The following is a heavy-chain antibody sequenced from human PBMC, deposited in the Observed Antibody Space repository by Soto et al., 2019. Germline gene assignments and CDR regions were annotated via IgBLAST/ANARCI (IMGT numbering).Heavy chain of an antibody. CDR2: INPNSGGT. CDR1: GYTFTGYY. D-gene: IGHD6-13*01. J-gene: IGHJ4*02. Sequence: ASVKVSCKASGYTFTGYYMHWVLQAPGQGLEWMGWINPNSGGTNYAQKFQGWVTMTRDTSISTAYMELSRLRSDDTAVYYCALSPSGIAAAGTLWYWGQGTLVTVSS. V-gene: IGHV1-2*04. CDR3: ALSPSGIAAAGTLWY.